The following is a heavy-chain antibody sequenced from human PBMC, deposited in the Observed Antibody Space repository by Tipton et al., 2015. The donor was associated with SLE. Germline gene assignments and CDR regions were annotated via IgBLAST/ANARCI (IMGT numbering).Heavy chain of an antibody. CDR1: GYIFTSYG. J-gene: IGHJ4*02. CDR3: ARAGTLAVAGIRFDD. V-gene: IGHV1-18*01. CDR2: ISAYNGNT. D-gene: IGHD6-19*01. Sequence: QSGAEVKKPGASVKVSCKASGYIFTSYGISWVRQAPGQGLEWMGWISAYNGNTNYAQKLQGRVTMTTDTSTSTAYMELRSLRSDDTAVYYCARAGTLAVAGIRFDDWGQGTLVTVSS.